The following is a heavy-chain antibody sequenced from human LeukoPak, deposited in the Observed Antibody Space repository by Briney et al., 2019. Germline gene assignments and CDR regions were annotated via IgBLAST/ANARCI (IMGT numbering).Heavy chain of an antibody. CDR1: GGSISSYY. J-gene: IGHJ6*02. CDR2: IYYGGST. CDR3: ARVRRYFDSRVYYYYGMDV. D-gene: IGHD3-9*01. V-gene: IGHV4-59*01. Sequence: PSETLSLTCTVSGGSISSYYWSWIRQPPGKGLEWIGYIYYGGSTNYNPSLKSRVTISVDTSKNQFSLKLSSVTAADTAVYYCARVRRYFDSRVYYYYGMDVWGQGTTVTVSS.